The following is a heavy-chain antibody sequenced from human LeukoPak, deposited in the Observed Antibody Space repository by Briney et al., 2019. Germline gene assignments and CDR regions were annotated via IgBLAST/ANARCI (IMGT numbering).Heavy chain of an antibody. CDR1: GFTFSSYW. CDR2: IKDDGGQK. Sequence: PGGSLRLSCAASGFTFSSYWMSWVRQAPGKGLEWVASIKDDGGQKFYVDSVKGRFTISRDNAENSLYLQMNSLRAEDTAVYYCARDHTDPGLFFDYWGQGTLVTVSS. D-gene: IGHD2-21*01. V-gene: IGHV3-7*01. J-gene: IGHJ4*02. CDR3: ARDHTDPGLFFDY.